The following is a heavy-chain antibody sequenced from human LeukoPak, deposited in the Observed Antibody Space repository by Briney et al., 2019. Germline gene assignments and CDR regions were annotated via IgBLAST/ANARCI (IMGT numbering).Heavy chain of an antibody. Sequence: GASVKVSCKASGYTFTGYYMHWVRQAPGQGLEWMGWINPNSGGTNYAQKFQGRVTMTTDTSTSTAYMELRSLRSDDTAVYYCARDRVSDYEPYYFDYWGQGTLVTVSS. V-gene: IGHV1-2*02. J-gene: IGHJ4*02. D-gene: IGHD5-12*01. CDR1: GYTFTGYY. CDR3: ARDRVSDYEPYYFDY. CDR2: INPNSGGT.